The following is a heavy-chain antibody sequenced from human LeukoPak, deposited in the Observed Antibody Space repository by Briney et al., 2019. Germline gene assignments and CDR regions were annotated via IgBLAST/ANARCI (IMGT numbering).Heavy chain of an antibody. D-gene: IGHD2-21*02. Sequence: PGGSLRLSCTASGFTFGDYAMSWFRQAPGKGLEWVGFIRSKAYGGTTEYAASVKGRFTISRDDSKSIAYLQMNSLKTEDTAVYYCTRDLHCGGDCPTYYYYGMDVWGQGTTVTVSS. J-gene: IGHJ6*02. CDR3: TRDLHCGGDCPTYYYYGMDV. V-gene: IGHV3-49*03. CDR2: IRSKAYGGTT. CDR1: GFTFGDYA.